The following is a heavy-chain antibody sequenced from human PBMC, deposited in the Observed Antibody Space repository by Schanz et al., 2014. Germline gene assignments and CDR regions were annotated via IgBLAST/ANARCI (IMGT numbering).Heavy chain of an antibody. V-gene: IGHV3-7*01. CDR2: IKHDGSVK. J-gene: IGHJ3*01. D-gene: IGHD3-9*01. Sequence: EVQLLESGGGLVQPGGSLRLSCAASGFTFSSYAMSWVRQAPGKGPECVANIKHDGSVKDYVDSVEGRFTISRDNAKRSLFLQMNSLRVEDTAVYYCVRDSFFAFDYWGQGTMVTVSS. CDR1: GFTFSSYA. CDR3: VRDSFFAFDY.